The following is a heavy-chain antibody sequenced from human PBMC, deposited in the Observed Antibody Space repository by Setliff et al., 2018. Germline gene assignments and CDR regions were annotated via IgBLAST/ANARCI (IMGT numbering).Heavy chain of an antibody. CDR1: GYTFTNYD. CDR2: MNPNNGNT. D-gene: IGHD3-10*01. Sequence: VASVKVSCKASGYTFTNYDINWVRQATGQGLEWMGWMNPNNGNTGYSQKFQGRVTMTRNTSTSTAYMEVSSLRSEDTAVYYCARGLSDYYYGSGSFPILGYWGQGTLVTVSS. V-gene: IGHV1-8*01. J-gene: IGHJ4*02. CDR3: ARGLSDYYYGSGSFPILGY.